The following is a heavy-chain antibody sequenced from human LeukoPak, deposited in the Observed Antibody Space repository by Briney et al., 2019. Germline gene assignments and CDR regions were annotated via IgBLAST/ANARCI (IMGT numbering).Heavy chain of an antibody. V-gene: IGHV3-30*02. D-gene: IGHD3-3*01. Sequence: GGSLRLSCEASGFSFSDYGMHWVRQAPGKGLEWVAFIRYNGDNKYYADSVKGRVTVSRDNSQSTLYLQMNSLRVEDTAVYYCAKRVVIRSTDYFYYYIHVWGKGTTVTVSS. CDR2: IRYNGDNK. J-gene: IGHJ6*03. CDR3: AKRVVIRSTDYFYYYIHV. CDR1: GFSFSDYG.